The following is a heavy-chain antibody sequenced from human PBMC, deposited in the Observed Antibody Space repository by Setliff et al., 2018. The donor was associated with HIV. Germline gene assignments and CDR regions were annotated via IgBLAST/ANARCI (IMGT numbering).Heavy chain of an antibody. CDR3: ANPHDGGAFDV. CDR1: GGTFKNLA. V-gene: IGHV1-69*13. D-gene: IGHD1-1*01. J-gene: IGHJ3*01. Sequence: SVKVSCKASGGTFKNLAISWVRQAPGQGLEWMGGVIPSFATANYAQKLQGRITITADELTSKVYMDLNSLKSEYSAVYYCANPHDGGAFDVWGQGTAVTVSS. CDR2: VIPSFATA.